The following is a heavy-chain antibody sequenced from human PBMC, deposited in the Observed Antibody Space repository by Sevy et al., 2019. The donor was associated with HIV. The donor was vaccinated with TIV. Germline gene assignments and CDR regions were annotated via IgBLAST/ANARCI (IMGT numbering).Heavy chain of an antibody. CDR2: IKQDGSEK. Sequence: GGSLRLSCAASGFTFSSYWMSWVRQAPGKGLEWVANIKQDGSEKYYVDSVKGRFTISRDNAKSSLYLQMNSLRAEDTAVYYCARDKYRSVVAAIDYFDYWGQGTLVTVSS. CDR1: GFTFSSYW. V-gene: IGHV3-7*01. J-gene: IGHJ4*02. CDR3: ARDKYRSVVAAIDYFDY. D-gene: IGHD2-15*01.